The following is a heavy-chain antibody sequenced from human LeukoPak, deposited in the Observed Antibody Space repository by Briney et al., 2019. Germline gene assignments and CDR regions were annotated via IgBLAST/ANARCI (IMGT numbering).Heavy chain of an antibody. Sequence: GASVKVSRKASGYTFTGYYMHWVRQAPGQGLEWMGWINPNSGGTNYAQKFQGRVTMTRDTSISTAYMELSRLRSDDTAVYYCARDKGRIAVAGSIGYWGQGTLVTVSS. D-gene: IGHD6-19*01. J-gene: IGHJ4*02. V-gene: IGHV1-2*02. CDR1: GYTFTGYY. CDR2: INPNSGGT. CDR3: ARDKGRIAVAGSIGY.